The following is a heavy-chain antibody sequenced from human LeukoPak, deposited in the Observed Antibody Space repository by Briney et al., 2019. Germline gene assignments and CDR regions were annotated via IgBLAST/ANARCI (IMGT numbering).Heavy chain of an antibody. J-gene: IGHJ6*02. Sequence: GGSLRLSCAASGFTFSSYAMSWVRQAPGKGLEWVSAISGSGGSTYYADSVKGRFTISRDNSKNTLYLQMNSLRAEDTAVYYCAKDLHGVGVLYGMDVWGQGTTVTVSS. CDR1: GFTFSSYA. V-gene: IGHV3-23*01. D-gene: IGHD3-16*01. CDR3: AKDLHGVGVLYGMDV. CDR2: ISGSGGST.